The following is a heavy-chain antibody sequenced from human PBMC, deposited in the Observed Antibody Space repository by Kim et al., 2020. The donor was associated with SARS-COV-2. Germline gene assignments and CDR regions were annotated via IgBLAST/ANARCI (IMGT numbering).Heavy chain of an antibody. CDR2: ISSSSSTI. CDR3: ARDIPSYDILTGSSNPRIAFDI. J-gene: IGHJ3*02. CDR1: GFTFSSYS. D-gene: IGHD3-9*01. Sequence: GGSLRLSCAASGFTFSSYSMNWVRQAPGKGLEWVSYISSSSSTIYYADSVKGRFTISRDNAKNSLYLQMNSLRAEDTAVYYCARDIPSYDILTGSSNPRIAFDIWGQGTMVTVSS. V-gene: IGHV3-48*04.